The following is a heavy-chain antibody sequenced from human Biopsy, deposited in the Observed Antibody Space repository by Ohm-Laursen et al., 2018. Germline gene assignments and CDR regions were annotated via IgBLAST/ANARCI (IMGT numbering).Heavy chain of an antibody. V-gene: IGHV3-9*01. CDR1: GFSFDNHV. Sequence: SLRLSCAASGFSFDNHVMHWVRQAPGKGLEWVSGISWNSDSIGYADSVKGRFTISRDNAKNSLYLQMNSLRSEDTALYYCAKDGYPSSWHYYYGMDVWGQGTRVTVSS. D-gene: IGHD6-13*01. J-gene: IGHJ6*02. CDR2: ISWNSDSI. CDR3: AKDGYPSSWHYYYGMDV.